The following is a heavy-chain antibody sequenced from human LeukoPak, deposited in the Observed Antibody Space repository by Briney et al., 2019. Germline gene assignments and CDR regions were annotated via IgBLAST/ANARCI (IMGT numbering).Heavy chain of an antibody. D-gene: IGHD5/OR15-5a*01. CDR1: GGSISSSSYY. CDR3: ATLVSTRYYFDY. CDR2: IYYSGST. J-gene: IGHJ4*02. V-gene: IGHV4-39*01. Sequence: SETLSLTCAVSGGSISSSSYYWGWIRQPPGKGLEWIGSIYYSGSTYYNPSLKSRVTISVDTSKNQFSLRLTSVTAADTAVYFCATLVSTRYYFDYWGQGTLVIVSS.